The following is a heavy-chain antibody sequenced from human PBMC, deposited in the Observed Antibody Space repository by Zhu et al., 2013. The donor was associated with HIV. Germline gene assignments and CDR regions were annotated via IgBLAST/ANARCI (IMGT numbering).Heavy chain of an antibody. CDR2: ISAYNGNT. Sequence: QVQLVQSGAEVKKPGASVKVSCKASGYTFTSYGISWVRQAPGQGLEWMGWISAYNGNTNYAQKLQGRVTMTTDTSTSTAYMELRSLRSDDTAVYYCARDLKLCSGGSCYSEDYHYYYGMDVWGQGTTGHRLL. CDR1: GYTFTSYG. J-gene: IGHJ6*02. CDR3: ARDLKLCSGGSCYSEDYHYYYGMDV. D-gene: IGHD2-15*01. V-gene: IGHV1-18*01.